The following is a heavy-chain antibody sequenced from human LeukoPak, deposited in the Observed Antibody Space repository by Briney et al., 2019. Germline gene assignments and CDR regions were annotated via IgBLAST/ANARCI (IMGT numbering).Heavy chain of an antibody. CDR3: AGANPAARARYYYYGMDV. D-gene: IGHD2-2*01. J-gene: IGHJ6*02. CDR2: ISGSGGST. CDR1: SGSISSRNYY. Sequence: ETLSLTCTVSSGSISSRNYYWGWIRQPPGKGLEWVSAISGSGGSTYYADSVKGRFTISRDNSKNTLYLQMNSLRAEDTAVYYCAGANPAARARYYYYGMDVWGQGTTVTVSS. V-gene: IGHV3-23*01.